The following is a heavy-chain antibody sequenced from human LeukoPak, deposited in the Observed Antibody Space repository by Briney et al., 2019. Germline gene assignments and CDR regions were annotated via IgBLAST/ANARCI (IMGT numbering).Heavy chain of an antibody. CDR2: IYYSGST. V-gene: IGHV4-61*01. J-gene: IGHJ4*02. D-gene: IGHD3-10*01. Sequence: SETLSLACTVSGGSVRSGSYYWSWIRQPPGKGLEWIGYIYYSGSTNYNPSLRSRVTISADTSKNQFSLKLSSVTAADTAVYYCARGYYGSGSFFDYWGQGTLVTVSS. CDR3: ARGYYGSGSFFDY. CDR1: GGSVRSGSYY.